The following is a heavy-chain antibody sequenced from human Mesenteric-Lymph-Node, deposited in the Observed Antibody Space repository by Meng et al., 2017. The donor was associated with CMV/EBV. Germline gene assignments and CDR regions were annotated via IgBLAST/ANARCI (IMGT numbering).Heavy chain of an antibody. CDR1: TFSSYA. CDR2: IIPIFGTA. Sequence: TFSSYAISWVRQAPGQGLEWMGGIIPIFGTANYAQKFQGRVTITADKSTSTAYMELSSLRSEDTAVYYCARAGSGSYFEAEFCYFDYWGQGTLVTVSS. CDR3: ARAGSGSYFEAEFCYFDY. D-gene: IGHD3-10*01. V-gene: IGHV1-69*06. J-gene: IGHJ4*02.